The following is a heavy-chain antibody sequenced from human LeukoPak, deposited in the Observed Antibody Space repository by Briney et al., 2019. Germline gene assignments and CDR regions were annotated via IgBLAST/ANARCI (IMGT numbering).Heavy chain of an antibody. CDR2: IVVGSGNT. Sequence: GASVKVSCKASGFTFTSSAMQWVRQARGQRLEWIGWIVVGSGNTNYAQKFQERVTITRDTSASTAYMELSSLRSEDMAVYYCARDPIRIAARNLYYFDYWGQGTLVTVSS. D-gene: IGHD6-6*01. CDR3: ARDPIRIAARNLYYFDY. V-gene: IGHV1-58*02. CDR1: GFTFTSSA. J-gene: IGHJ4*02.